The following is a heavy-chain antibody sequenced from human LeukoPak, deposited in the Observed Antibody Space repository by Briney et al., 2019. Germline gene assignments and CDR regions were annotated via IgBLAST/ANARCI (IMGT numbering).Heavy chain of an antibody. CDR2: INPNSGGT. CDR1: GYTFTGYY. CDR3: ARDSCYYYDSSGYRPYYYYYMDA. J-gene: IGHJ6*03. Sequence: GASVKVSCKASGYTFTGYYMHWVRQAPGQGLEWMGWINPNSGGTNYAQKFQGRVTMTRDTSISTAYMELSRLRSDDTAVYYCARDSCYYYDSSGYRPYYYYYMDAWGKGTTVTVSS. D-gene: IGHD3-22*01. V-gene: IGHV1-2*02.